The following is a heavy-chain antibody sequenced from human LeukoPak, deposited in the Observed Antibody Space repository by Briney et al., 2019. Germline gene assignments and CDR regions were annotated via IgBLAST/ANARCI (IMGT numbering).Heavy chain of an antibody. Sequence: GGSLRLSCAASGFTVSSNYMTWVRQAPGKGLQWVSVIHKNAITYYADTVKGRFTISRDNAKNSLYLQMNSLRAEDTAVYYCARGYCSGGSCYGYFDYWGQGTLVTVSS. CDR2: IHKNAIT. V-gene: IGHV3-53*01. CDR3: ARGYCSGGSCYGYFDY. CDR1: GFTVSSNY. J-gene: IGHJ4*02. D-gene: IGHD2-15*01.